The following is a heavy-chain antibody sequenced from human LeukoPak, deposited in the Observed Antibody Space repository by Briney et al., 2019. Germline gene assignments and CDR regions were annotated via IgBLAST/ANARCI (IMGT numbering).Heavy chain of an antibody. Sequence: QTGGSLRLSCAASGFTFSSYGMHWVRQAPGKGLEWVAVIWYDGSNKYYADSVKGRFTISRDNSKNTLFLQLNSLRAEDAAVYYCAKTYMWSIDAFHMWGQGTMVTVSS. D-gene: IGHD2-8*02. CDR1: GFTFSSYG. CDR3: AKTYMWSIDAFHM. J-gene: IGHJ3*02. V-gene: IGHV3-33*06. CDR2: IWYDGSNK.